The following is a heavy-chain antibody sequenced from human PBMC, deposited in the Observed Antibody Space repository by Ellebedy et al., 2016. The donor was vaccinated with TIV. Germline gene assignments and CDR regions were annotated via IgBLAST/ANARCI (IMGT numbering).Heavy chain of an antibody. Sequence: MPSETLSLTCTVSGGSISTYYWSWIRQPPGKGLEWIGYIYYSGSTNYNPSLKSRVTISVDTSKNQFSLKLSSVTAADTAVYYCARHIRITMVRGVMTNWFDPWGQGTLVSVSS. V-gene: IGHV4-59*08. D-gene: IGHD3-10*01. CDR3: ARHIRITMVRGVMTNWFDP. CDR1: GGSISTYY. J-gene: IGHJ5*02. CDR2: IYYSGST.